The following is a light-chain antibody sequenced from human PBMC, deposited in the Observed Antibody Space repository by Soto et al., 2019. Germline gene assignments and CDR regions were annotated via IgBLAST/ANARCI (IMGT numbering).Light chain of an antibody. J-gene: IGKJ4*02. CDR1: RSISTY. Sequence: ETVLTQSPATLSLSPGEIATLYFRASRSISTYLAWYQQKPGQAPRLLIYEALNRATGIPARFSGSGSGTDFTLTISSLEPEDFAVYYCQQRNNWPLTFGGGTKVDIK. CDR3: QQRNNWPLT. V-gene: IGKV3-11*01. CDR2: EAL.